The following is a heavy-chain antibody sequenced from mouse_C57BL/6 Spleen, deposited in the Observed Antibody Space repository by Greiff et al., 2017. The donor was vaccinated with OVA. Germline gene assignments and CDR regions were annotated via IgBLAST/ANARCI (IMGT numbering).Heavy chain of an antibody. V-gene: IGHV1-18*01. CDR1: GYTFTDYN. CDR3: ATNSYWYFDV. CDR2: INPNNGGT. D-gene: IGHD4-1*01. Sequence: EVKLQESGPELVKPGASVKIPCKASGYTFTDYNMDWVKQSHGKSLEWIGDINPNNGGTIYNQKFKSKATLTVDKSSSTAYMQLSSLTSEDSAVYYCATNSYWYFDVWGTGTTVTVSS. J-gene: IGHJ1*03.